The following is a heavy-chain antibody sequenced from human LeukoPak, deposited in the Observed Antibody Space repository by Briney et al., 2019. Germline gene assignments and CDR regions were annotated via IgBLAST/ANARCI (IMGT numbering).Heavy chain of an antibody. CDR2: MYHSGST. D-gene: IGHD3-3*01. CDR1: GYSISSAYY. Sequence: SETLSLTCSVSGYSISSAYYWGWIRQPPGKGLEWIGTMYHSGSTNYNPSLKSRVTISVDTSKNQFSLKLSSVTAADTAVYYCARVGWSGYYTVDYWGQGTLVTVSS. CDR3: ARVGWSGYYTVDY. J-gene: IGHJ4*02. V-gene: IGHV4-38-2*02.